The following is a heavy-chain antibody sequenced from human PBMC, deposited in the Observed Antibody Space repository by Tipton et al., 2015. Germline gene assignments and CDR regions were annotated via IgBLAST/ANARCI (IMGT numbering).Heavy chain of an antibody. Sequence: SLRLSCAASGFTFSYYAMSWVRQAPGKGLEWVSGIGGSGGDTFYADSVKGRFTISRDNSNNTLYLQMNSLRAEDTAVYCCARVNSSSSETPSYYVDYWGQGTLVTVSS. J-gene: IGHJ4*02. D-gene: IGHD6-6*01. CDR3: ARVNSSSSETPSYYVDY. V-gene: IGHV3-23*01. CDR2: IGGSGGDT. CDR1: GFTFSYYA.